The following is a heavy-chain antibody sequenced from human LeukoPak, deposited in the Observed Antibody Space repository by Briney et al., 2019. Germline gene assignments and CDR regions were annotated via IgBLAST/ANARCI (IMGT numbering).Heavy chain of an antibody. V-gene: IGHV3-23*01. J-gene: IGHJ4*02. D-gene: IGHD2-2*02. CDR2: ISGSGGST. Sequence: PGGSLRLSCAASGFTFSSYAMSWVRQAPGKGLEWVSGISGSGGSTYYADSVKGRFTISRDNSKNTLYLQMNSLRAEDTAVYYCAKDETYQLLYGSFDYWGQGTLVTVSS. CDR1: GFTFSSYA. CDR3: AKDETYQLLYGSFDY.